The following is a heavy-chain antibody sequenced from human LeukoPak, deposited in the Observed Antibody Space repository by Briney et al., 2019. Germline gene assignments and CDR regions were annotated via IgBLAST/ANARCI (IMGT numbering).Heavy chain of an antibody. J-gene: IGHJ5*02. V-gene: IGHV4-34*01. CDR2: INHSGST. D-gene: IGHD6-19*01. CDR3: ARGKYSSGWYRNWFDP. CDR1: GRSFSGYY. Sequence: SETLSHTCAVYGRSFSGYYSSWIRQPPGKGLEWIGEINHSGSTDYNPSLKSRVTISVDTSKNQFSLKLSSVTAADTAVYYCARGKYSSGWYRNWFDPWGQGTLVTVSS.